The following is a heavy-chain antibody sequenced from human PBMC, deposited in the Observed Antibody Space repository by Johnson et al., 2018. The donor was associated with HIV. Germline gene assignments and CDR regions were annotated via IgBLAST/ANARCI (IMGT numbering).Heavy chain of an antibody. CDR2: IYSGGST. V-gene: IGHV3-53*01. D-gene: IGHD7-27*01. Sequence: EQLVESGGGLVQPGGSLRLSCAASGFTVSSNYMSWVRQAPGKGLEWVSVIYSGGSTYYADSVKGRFTISRDNSKNTLYLQMNSRRAEDTAGYYCARVGLTGAQTGDAFDIWGQGTMVTVSS. CDR3: ARVGLTGAQTGDAFDI. CDR1: GFTVSSNY. J-gene: IGHJ3*02.